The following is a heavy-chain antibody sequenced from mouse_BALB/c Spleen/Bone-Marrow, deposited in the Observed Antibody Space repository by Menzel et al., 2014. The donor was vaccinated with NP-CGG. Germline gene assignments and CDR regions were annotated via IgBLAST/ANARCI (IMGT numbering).Heavy chain of an antibody. CDR1: GYVFSSSW. CDR3: ARRRTFITSVVDYFDV. Sequence: VHLVESGPELVKPGASVKISCRASGYVFSSSWMNWVKQRPGQGLGWIGRIYPGDGNTNYNGKFKGKATLTADTSSSTAYMQISSLTSVDSAVYFCARRRTFITSVVDYFDVWGAGTTVTVSS. CDR2: IYPGDGNT. J-gene: IGHJ1*01. V-gene: IGHV1-82*01. D-gene: IGHD1-1*02.